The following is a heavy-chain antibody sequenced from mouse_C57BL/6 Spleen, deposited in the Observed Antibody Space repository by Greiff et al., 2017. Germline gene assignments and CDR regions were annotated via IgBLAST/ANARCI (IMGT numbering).Heavy chain of an antibody. CDR3: ARDSAGPAWFAY. CDR2: ISYDGSN. D-gene: IGHD3-2*02. V-gene: IGHV3-6*01. CDR1: GYSITSGYY. J-gene: IGHJ3*01. Sequence: EVKLEESGPGLVKPSQSLSLTCSVTGYSITSGYYWNWIRQFPGNKLEWMGYISYDGSNNYNPSLKNRISITRDTSKNQFCLKLNSVTTEDTATYDCARDSAGPAWFAYWGQGTLVTVSA.